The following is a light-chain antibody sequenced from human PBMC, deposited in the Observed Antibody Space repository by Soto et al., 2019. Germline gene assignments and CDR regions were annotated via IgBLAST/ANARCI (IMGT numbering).Light chain of an antibody. V-gene: IGLV1-40*01. CDR2: GDN. Sequence: QLVLTQPPSVSGAPGQRVTIPCTGSNSNIGSFYDVHWYQQLPGTVPKLLIYGDNNRPSGVPDRFSGSKSGTSASLAITGLQAEDEADYYCQSYDNSLSHVVFGGGTKVTVL. CDR1: NSNIGSFYD. CDR3: QSYDNSLSHVV. J-gene: IGLJ2*01.